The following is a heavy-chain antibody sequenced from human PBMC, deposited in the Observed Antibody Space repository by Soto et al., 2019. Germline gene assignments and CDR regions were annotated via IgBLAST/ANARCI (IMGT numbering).Heavy chain of an antibody. V-gene: IGHV3-21*01. CDR3: ARVKVGGGSGSPRGGNYYYYMDV. D-gene: IGHD3-10*01. Sequence: PGGSLRLSCAASGFTFSSYSMNWVRQAPGKGLEWVSSISSSSSYIYYADSVKGRFTISRDNAKNSLYLQMNSLRAEDTAVYYCARVKVGGGSGSPRGGNYYYYMDVWGKGTTVTVSS. CDR2: ISSSSSYI. J-gene: IGHJ6*03. CDR1: GFTFSSYS.